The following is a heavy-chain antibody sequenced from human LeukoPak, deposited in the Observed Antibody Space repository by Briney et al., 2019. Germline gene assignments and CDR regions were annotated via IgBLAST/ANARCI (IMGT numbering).Heavy chain of an antibody. Sequence: VASVKVSCKASGYTFTSYDINWVRQATGQGLEWMGWMNPNSGNTGYAQKFQGRVTMTRNTSISTAYMELSSLRSEDTAVYYCARGMTTYYDFWSGLNYYYGMDVWGQGTTVTVSS. D-gene: IGHD3-3*01. J-gene: IGHJ6*02. V-gene: IGHV1-8*01. CDR3: ARGMTTYYDFWSGLNYYYGMDV. CDR1: GYTFTSYD. CDR2: MNPNSGNT.